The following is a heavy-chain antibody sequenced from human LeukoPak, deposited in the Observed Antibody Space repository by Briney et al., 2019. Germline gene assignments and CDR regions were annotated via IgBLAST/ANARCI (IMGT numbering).Heavy chain of an antibody. Sequence: ASVKVSCKASGYIFTGYYMHWVRQAPGQGLGWMGWINPNSGDTNYAQKFQGRVTMTRDTSISTAYMELSRLRSDDTAVYYCARVRYRLAETYIDYWGQGTLVTVSS. V-gene: IGHV1-2*02. J-gene: IGHJ4*02. CDR2: INPNSGDT. CDR3: ARVRYRLAETYIDY. CDR1: GYIFTGYY. D-gene: IGHD3-16*01.